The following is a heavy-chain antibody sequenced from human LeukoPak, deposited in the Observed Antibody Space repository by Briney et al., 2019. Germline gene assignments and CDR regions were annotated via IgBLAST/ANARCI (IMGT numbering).Heavy chain of an antibody. Sequence: GGSLRLSCAASGFTFSSYGMHWVRQAPGKGLEWVAFIRYDGSNKYYADSVKGRFTISRDNSKNTLYPQMNSLRAEDTAVYYCAKDRHYYDSSGYYTYWGQGTLVTVSS. V-gene: IGHV3-30*02. CDR2: IRYDGSNK. D-gene: IGHD3-22*01. CDR3: AKDRHYYDSSGYYTY. J-gene: IGHJ4*02. CDR1: GFTFSSYG.